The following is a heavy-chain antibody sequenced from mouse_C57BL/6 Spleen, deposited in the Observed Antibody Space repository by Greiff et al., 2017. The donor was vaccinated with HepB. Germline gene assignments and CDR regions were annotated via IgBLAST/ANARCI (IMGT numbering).Heavy chain of an antibody. Sequence: QVQLQPSGAELVKPGASVKISCKASGYAFSSYWMNWVKQRPGKGLEWIGQLYPGDGDTNYNGKFKGTATLTADKSSSTAYLQLSSLTSEDSAVYFCARVKLAWFAYWGQGTLVTVSA. V-gene: IGHV1-80*01. CDR1: GYAFSSYW. CDR2: LYPGDGDT. CDR3: ARVKLAWFAY. J-gene: IGHJ3*01.